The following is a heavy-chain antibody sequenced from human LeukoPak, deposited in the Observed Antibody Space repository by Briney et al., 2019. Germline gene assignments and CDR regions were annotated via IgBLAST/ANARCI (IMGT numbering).Heavy chain of an antibody. D-gene: IGHD3-3*01. CDR3: ARDQGFWSGSNWFDP. J-gene: IGHJ5*02. Sequence: ASVKVSCKASGYTFTSYYMHWVRQAPGQGLEWMGIINPSGGSTSYAQKFQGRVTMTRDTSTSTVYMELSSLRSEDTAVYYCARDQGFWSGSNWFDPWGQGTLVTVSS. CDR1: GYTFTSYY. CDR2: INPSGGST. V-gene: IGHV1-46*01.